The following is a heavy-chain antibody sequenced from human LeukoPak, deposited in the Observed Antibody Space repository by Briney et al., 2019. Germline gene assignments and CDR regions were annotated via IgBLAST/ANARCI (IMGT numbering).Heavy chain of an antibody. CDR3: ARRVLCGGDCLDDY. CDR1: GGSISSYY. J-gene: IGHJ4*02. V-gene: IGHV4-59*12. CDR2: IYYSGST. Sequence: PSETLSLTCTVSGGSISSYYWSWIRQPPGKGLEWIGYIYYSGSTNYNPSLKSRVTMSVDTSKNQFSLKLSSVTAADTAVYYCARRVLCGGDCLDDYWGQGTLVTVSS. D-gene: IGHD2-21*01.